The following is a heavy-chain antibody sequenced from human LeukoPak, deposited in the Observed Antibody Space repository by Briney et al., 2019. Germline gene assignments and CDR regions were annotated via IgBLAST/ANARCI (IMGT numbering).Heavy chain of an antibody. CDR2: INPGSGGT. Sequence: ASVKVSRKASGYTFTGYNMHWVRRAPGQGLEWMGWINPGSGGTKYPQKFQDRVTLTRDTSISTVYMDLSSLTSDDTAVYYCVRDVHNYNDDFWGQGTLGTVSS. CDR1: GYTFTGYN. D-gene: IGHD1-1*01. CDR3: VRDVHNYNDDF. V-gene: IGHV1-2*02. J-gene: IGHJ4*02.